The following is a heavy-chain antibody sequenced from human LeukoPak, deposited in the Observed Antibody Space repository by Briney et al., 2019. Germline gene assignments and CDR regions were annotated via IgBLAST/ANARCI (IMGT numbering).Heavy chain of an antibody. CDR2: ISGSGGST. Sequence: GGSLRLSCAASGFTFSSYSMNWVRQAPGKGLEWVSAISGSGGSTYYADSVKGRFTISRDNSKNTLYLQMNSLRAEDTAVYYCAKDVLLWFGELSPSGMNWFDPWGQGTLVTVSS. D-gene: IGHD3-10*01. CDR1: GFTFSSYS. J-gene: IGHJ5*02. CDR3: AKDVLLWFGELSPSGMNWFDP. V-gene: IGHV3-23*01.